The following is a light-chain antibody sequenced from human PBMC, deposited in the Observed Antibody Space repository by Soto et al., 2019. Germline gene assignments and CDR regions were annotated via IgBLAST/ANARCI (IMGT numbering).Light chain of an antibody. J-gene: IGKJ1*01. CDR2: GAS. CDR1: QSVSSNS. CDR3: HQYGSSPRT. Sequence: ESVLTQSPGTLSLSPGDRATLSCRASQSVSSNSLAWYQQKPGQAPRLLIYGASIRATGIPDRFSGSGSGTDFTLTIRRLEPEDCAMYFCHQYGSSPRTFGQGTKVEIK. V-gene: IGKV3-20*01.